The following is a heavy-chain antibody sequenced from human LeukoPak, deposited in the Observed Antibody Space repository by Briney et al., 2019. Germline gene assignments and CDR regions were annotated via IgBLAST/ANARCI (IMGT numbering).Heavy chain of an antibody. Sequence: PGGSLRLSCAASGFTFSSYWMSWVRQAPGKGLEWVSSISSSSSYIYYADSVKGRFTISRDNAKNSLYLQMNSLRAEDTAVYYCARDLGWLQLKDPGRNWFDPWGQGTLVTVSS. J-gene: IGHJ5*02. CDR2: ISSSSSYI. V-gene: IGHV3-21*01. CDR3: ARDLGWLQLKDPGRNWFDP. D-gene: IGHD5-24*01. CDR1: GFTFSSYW.